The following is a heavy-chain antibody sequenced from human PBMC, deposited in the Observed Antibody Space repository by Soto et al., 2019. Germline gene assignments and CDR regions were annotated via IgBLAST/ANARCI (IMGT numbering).Heavy chain of an antibody. Sequence: PSETLSLTCTVSGSSVSSGSYYWSWIRQPPGKGLEWIGYIYYSGSTNYNPSLKSRVTISVDTSKNQFSLKLSSVTAADTAVYYCARGGDEADYGDYATFDYWGQGTLVTISS. CDR1: GSSVSSGSYY. D-gene: IGHD4-17*01. CDR3: ARGGDEADYGDYATFDY. CDR2: IYYSGST. V-gene: IGHV4-61*01. J-gene: IGHJ4*02.